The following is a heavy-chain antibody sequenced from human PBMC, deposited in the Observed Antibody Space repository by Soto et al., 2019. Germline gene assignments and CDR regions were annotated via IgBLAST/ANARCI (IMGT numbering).Heavy chain of an antibody. J-gene: IGHJ6*02. V-gene: IGHV3-23*01. CDR1: GFVFSSYA. CDR3: AKDTTYYYDNRGHPDAMDV. Sequence: GGSLRLSCAASGFVFSSYAMTWVRQAPGKGLEWVSTLSAPGVTTYYADSVQGRFTISRDNSKNTLYLLMDSLRAEDTAVYYCAKDTTYYYDNRGHPDAMDVWRQGTTVTVSS. D-gene: IGHD3-22*01. CDR2: LSAPGVTT.